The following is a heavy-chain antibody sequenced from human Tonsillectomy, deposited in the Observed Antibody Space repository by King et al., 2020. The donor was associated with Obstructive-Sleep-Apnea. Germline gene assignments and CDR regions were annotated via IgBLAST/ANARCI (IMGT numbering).Heavy chain of an antibody. V-gene: IGHV4-34*01. D-gene: IGHD6-13*01. CDR1: GGSFSGYY. J-gene: IGHJ4*02. CDR3: ARGGWGSSWPFVY. CDR2: INHSGST. Sequence: VQLQQWGAGLLKPSETLSLTCAVYGGSFSGYYWSWIRQPPGKGLEWIGEINHSGSTNYNPSLKSRVTISLDTSKNQFSLELSSVTAADTAVYYCARGGWGSSWPFVYGGQGTPVTVSS.